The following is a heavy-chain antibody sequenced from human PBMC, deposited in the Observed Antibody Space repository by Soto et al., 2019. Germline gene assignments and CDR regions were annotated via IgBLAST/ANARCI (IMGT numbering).Heavy chain of an antibody. J-gene: IGHJ6*02. V-gene: IGHV1-69*13. Sequence: SVKVSCKASGGTFSSYAISWVRQAPGQGLEWMGGIIPIFGTANYAQKFQGRVTITADESTSTAYMELSSLRSEDTAVYYCAREMVCSGGSCSSGGMDVWGQGTTVTVS. CDR2: IIPIFGTA. CDR3: AREMVCSGGSCSSGGMDV. CDR1: GGTFSSYA. D-gene: IGHD2-15*01.